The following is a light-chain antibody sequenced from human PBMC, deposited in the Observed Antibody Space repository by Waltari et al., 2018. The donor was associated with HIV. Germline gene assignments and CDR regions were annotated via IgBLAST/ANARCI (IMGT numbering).Light chain of an antibody. CDR3: QSFDSSLSVL. CDR1: TSNIGAGYD. J-gene: IGLJ3*02. CDR2: GNI. V-gene: IGLV1-40*01. Sequence: QSALTQPPSVSGAPGQTVTISCAGNTSNIGAGYDVHWYQHLPGTAPRLLIYGNIERPSGVPDRVSGSKSGSSASLAITGLQADDEADYYCQSFDSSLSVLFGGGTKLTVL.